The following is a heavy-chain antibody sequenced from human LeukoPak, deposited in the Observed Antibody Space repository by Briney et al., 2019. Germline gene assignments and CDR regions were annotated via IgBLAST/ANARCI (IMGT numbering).Heavy chain of an antibody. CDR1: GFTFSSYA. V-gene: IGHV3-23*01. Sequence: GGSLRLSCAASGFTFSSYAMSWVRQAPGKGLEWVSAISGSGGSTYYADSVKGRFTISRDNAKNSLYLQMNSLRAEDTAVYYCARDRSTYYYMDVWGKGTTVTVSS. CDR3: ARDRSTYYYMDV. J-gene: IGHJ6*03. CDR2: ISGSGGST. D-gene: IGHD5/OR15-5a*01.